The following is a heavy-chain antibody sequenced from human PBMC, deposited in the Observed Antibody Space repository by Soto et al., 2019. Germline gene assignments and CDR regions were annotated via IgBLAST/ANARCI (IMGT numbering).Heavy chain of an antibody. CDR3: ARDSDYDFWSGYYTPPDY. Sequence: QVQLVESGGGVVQPGRSLRLSCAASGFTFSSYAMHWVRQAPGKGLEWVAVISYDGSNKYYADSVKGRFTISRDNSKNTLYLLMNSLRAEDTAVYYCARDSDYDFWSGYYTPPDYWGQGTLVTVSS. V-gene: IGHV3-30-3*01. CDR2: ISYDGSNK. D-gene: IGHD3-3*01. CDR1: GFTFSSYA. J-gene: IGHJ4*02.